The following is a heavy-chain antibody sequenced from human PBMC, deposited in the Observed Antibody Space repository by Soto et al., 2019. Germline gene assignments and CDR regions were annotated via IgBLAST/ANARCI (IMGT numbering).Heavy chain of an antibody. CDR1: GFPFSDYA. CDR3: AKYYMVTTSYYYYRGLDV. CDR2: ISGSGSSR. D-gene: IGHD2-21*02. V-gene: IGHV3-23*01. Sequence: EVQLLESGGGLVQPGGSLRLSCTASGFPFSDYAMSWVRQAPGKGLQWLSTISGSGSSRYTADSVRGRFTISRDNSRNTLSLQINGLRAEDTAVYVCAKYYMVTTSYYYYRGLDVWGQGTTVTVSS. J-gene: IGHJ6*02.